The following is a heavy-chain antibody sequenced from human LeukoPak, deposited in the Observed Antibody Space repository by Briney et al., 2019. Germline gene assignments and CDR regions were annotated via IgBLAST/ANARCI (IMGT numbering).Heavy chain of an antibody. V-gene: IGHV3-33*01. CDR2: IWFDGSNK. Sequence: PGGSLRLSCAASGFTFSSHGMHWVRQASGKGLEWVAVIWFDGSNKYYADSVKGRFTISRDNSKNTLSLQMNSLRAEDTAVYYCARAGSGSHPKELGAFDIWGQGTMVTVSS. CDR3: ARAGSGSHPKELGAFDI. J-gene: IGHJ3*02. D-gene: IGHD1-26*01. CDR1: GFTFSSHG.